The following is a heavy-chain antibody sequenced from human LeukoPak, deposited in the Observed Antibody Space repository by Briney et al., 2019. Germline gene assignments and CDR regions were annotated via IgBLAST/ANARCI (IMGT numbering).Heavy chain of an antibody. CDR2: INAGNGNT. Sequence: ASVKVSCKASGYTFTSYAMHWVRQAPGQRLEWMGWINAGNGNTKYSQKFQGRVTITRDTSASTAYMELSSLRSEDTAVYYCARDWGTLTDGFDIWGQGTMVIVSS. J-gene: IGHJ3*02. CDR3: ARDWGTLTDGFDI. V-gene: IGHV1-3*01. D-gene: IGHD3-16*01. CDR1: GYTFTSYA.